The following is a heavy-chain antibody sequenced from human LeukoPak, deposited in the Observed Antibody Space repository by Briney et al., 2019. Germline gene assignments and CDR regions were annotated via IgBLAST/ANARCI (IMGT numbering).Heavy chain of an antibody. V-gene: IGHV3-74*01. CDR2: INSDGSST. D-gene: IGHD6-25*01. J-gene: IGHJ6*03. CDR3: ARSGYYYYMDV. CDR1: GFTFSSYW. Sequence: GGSLRLSCAASGFTFSSYWMHWVRQAPGKGPVWVSRINSDGSSTSYADSVKGRFTISRDNAKNTLYLQMNSLRAEDTAVYYCARSGYYYYMDVWGKGTTVTVSS.